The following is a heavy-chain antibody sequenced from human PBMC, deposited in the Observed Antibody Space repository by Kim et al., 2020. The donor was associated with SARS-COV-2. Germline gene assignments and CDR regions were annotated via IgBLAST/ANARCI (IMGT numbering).Heavy chain of an antibody. D-gene: IGHD4-17*01. CDR3: ARDTPWGDYVGYYYYGMDV. V-gene: IGHV3-21*01. CDR1: GFTFSSYS. Sequence: GGSLRLSCAASGFTFSSYSMNWVRQAPGKGLEWVSSISSSSSYIYYADSVKGRFTISRDNAKNSLYLQMNSLRAEDTAVYYCARDTPWGDYVGYYYYGMDVWGQGTTVTVSS. J-gene: IGHJ6*02. CDR2: ISSSSSYI.